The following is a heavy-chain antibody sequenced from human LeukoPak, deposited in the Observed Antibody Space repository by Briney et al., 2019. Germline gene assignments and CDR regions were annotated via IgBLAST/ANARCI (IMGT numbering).Heavy chain of an antibody. D-gene: IGHD3-10*01. Sequence: GGSLRLSCAASGFTFSNAWMSWVRQAPGKGLEWVGRIKSKTDGGTTDYAAPVKGRFTISRDDSENTLYLQMNSLKTEDTAVYYCTTMAELWFGEFDYWGQGTLVTVSS. V-gene: IGHV3-15*01. CDR1: GFTFSNAW. CDR2: IKSKTDGGTT. CDR3: TTMAELWFGEFDY. J-gene: IGHJ4*02.